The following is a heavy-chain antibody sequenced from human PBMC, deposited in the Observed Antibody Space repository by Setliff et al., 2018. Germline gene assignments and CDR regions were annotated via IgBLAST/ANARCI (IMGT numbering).Heavy chain of an antibody. V-gene: IGHV4-4*07. D-gene: IGHD3-22*01. CDR1: GGSFSGYY. Sequence: PSETLSLTCAVYGGSFSGYYWSWIRQPAGKGLEWIGRIYSRGNTNYNPSLKSRVSISVDTSKNQFSLKLSSVTAADTAVYYCARESRYYYDNLGTLDYWGQGTLVTVSS. CDR2: IYSRGNT. J-gene: IGHJ4*02. CDR3: ARESRYYYDNLGTLDY.